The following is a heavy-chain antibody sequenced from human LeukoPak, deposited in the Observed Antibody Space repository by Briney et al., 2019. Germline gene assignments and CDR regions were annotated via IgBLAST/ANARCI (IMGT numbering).Heavy chain of an antibody. CDR1: GGSISSYY. Sequence: SETLSLTCTVSGGSISSYYWSWIRQPAGKGLEWIGRIYTSGSTNYNPSLKSRVTMSVDTSKNQFSLKLSSVTAADTAVYYCARYYYDSSGSSPFDYWGQGTLVTVSS. J-gene: IGHJ4*02. CDR2: IYTSGST. D-gene: IGHD3-22*01. CDR3: ARYYYDSSGSSPFDY. V-gene: IGHV4-4*07.